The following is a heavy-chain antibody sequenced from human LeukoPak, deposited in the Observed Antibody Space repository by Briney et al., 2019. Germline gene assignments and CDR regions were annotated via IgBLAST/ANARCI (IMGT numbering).Heavy chain of an antibody. V-gene: IGHV3-30*18. D-gene: IGHD1-26*01. J-gene: IGHJ4*02. CDR3: AKDWGQRGVGASLGH. Sequence: EGSLRLSCAASGFTLSGHAMVWVRQRPGTGVGWVSFISYDGSNSVHADSLMGRFTISRDNSKNTVDLQINSLRHEDTAVYYCAKDWGQRGVGASLGHWGQGTLVIVSS. CDR1: GFTLSGHA. CDR2: ISYDGSNS.